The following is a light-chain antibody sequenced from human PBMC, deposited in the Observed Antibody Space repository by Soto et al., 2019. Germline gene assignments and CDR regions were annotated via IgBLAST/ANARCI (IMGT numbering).Light chain of an antibody. V-gene: IGKV1-12*01. CDR2: TGS. J-gene: IGKJ4*01. CDR1: QGVSNW. Sequence: DIQMTQSPSSVSASVGDRVSITCRASQGVSNWLAWYQQKPGRAPKLLIYTGSSLQSGVPSRFSGTGSGTDFILTISSLQPEDVATYYCQQANSFPLTFGGGIKVEIK. CDR3: QQANSFPLT.